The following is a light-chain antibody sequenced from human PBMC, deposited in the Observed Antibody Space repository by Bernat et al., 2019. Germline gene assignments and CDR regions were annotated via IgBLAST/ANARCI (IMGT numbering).Light chain of an antibody. Sequence: EIVLTQSPGTLSLSPGERATLSCRASQSVSSSYLAWYQQKPGQAPRLLIHGASSRATGIPDRFSGSGSGTDFTLTISRLEPEDFAMYYCQKYGVSPPNTFDLETRLEIK. J-gene: IGKJ5*01. V-gene: IGKV3-20*01. CDR2: GAS. CDR1: QSVSSSY. CDR3: QKYGVSPPNT.